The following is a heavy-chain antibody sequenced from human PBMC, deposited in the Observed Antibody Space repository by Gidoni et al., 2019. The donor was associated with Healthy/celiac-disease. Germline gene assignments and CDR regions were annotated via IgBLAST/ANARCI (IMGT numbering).Heavy chain of an antibody. CDR2: YPGDSDT. V-gene: IGHV5-51*01. D-gene: IGHD1-1*01. CDR3: ARRRHNWGTDY. Sequence: YPGDSDTRYSPSFQGQVTISADKSISTAYLQWSSLKASDTAMYYCARRRHNWGTDYWGQGTLVTVSS. J-gene: IGHJ4*02.